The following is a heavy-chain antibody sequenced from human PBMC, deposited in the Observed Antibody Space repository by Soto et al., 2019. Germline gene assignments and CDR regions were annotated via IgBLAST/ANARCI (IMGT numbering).Heavy chain of an antibody. CDR3: ARARHVTIFGVVITQMRIGY. CDR1: GYTFTSYD. D-gene: IGHD3-3*01. J-gene: IGHJ4*02. V-gene: IGHV1-8*01. CDR2: MNPNSGNT. Sequence: ASVKVSCKASGYTFTSYDINWVRQATGQGLEWMGWMNPNSGNTGYAQKFQGRVTMTRNTSISTAYMELSSLRSEDTAVYYCARARHVTIFGVVITQMRIGYWGQGTLVTVSS.